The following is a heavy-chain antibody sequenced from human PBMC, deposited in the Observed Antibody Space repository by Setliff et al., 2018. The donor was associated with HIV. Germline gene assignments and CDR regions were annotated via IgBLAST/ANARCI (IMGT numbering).Heavy chain of an antibody. CDR2: IYHSGST. Sequence: PSETLSLTCAVSAYSISSGYYWGWIRQPPGKGLEWIGSIYHSGSTYYNPSLMSRVTISVDTSKNQFSLKLSSVTAADTAVYYCARDPVEGYYDSSGPDYWGQGTLVTVSS. CDR1: AYSISSGYY. V-gene: IGHV4-38-2*02. J-gene: IGHJ4*02. CDR3: ARDPVEGYYDSSGPDY. D-gene: IGHD3-22*01.